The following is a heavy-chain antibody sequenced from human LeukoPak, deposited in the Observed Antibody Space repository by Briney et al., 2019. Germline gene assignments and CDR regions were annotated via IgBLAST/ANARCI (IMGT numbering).Heavy chain of an antibody. CDR3: ARVTTAAGPYFDY. Sequence: GGSLRLSCAVSGFTFRGYAMHWVRQAPGKGLEWVAVISYDGSNKYYADSVKGRFTISRDNSKNTLYLQMNSLRAEDTAVYYCARVTTAAGPYFDYWGQGTLVTVSS. V-gene: IGHV3-30*04. D-gene: IGHD6-13*01. CDR1: GFTFRGYA. CDR2: ISYDGSNK. J-gene: IGHJ4*02.